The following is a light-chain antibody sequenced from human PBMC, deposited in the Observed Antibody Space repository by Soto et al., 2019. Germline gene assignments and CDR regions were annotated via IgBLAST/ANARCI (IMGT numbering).Light chain of an antibody. CDR3: TSYAGSNSYV. CDR2: EVS. Sequence: QSALTQPPSASGSPGQSVTISCTGTSSDIGGYTYVSWYQHHPGKAPKLMIYEVSKRPSGVPDHFSGSKSGNTASLTVSGLQAEDEADYYCTSYAGSNSYVFGTGTKVTVL. V-gene: IGLV2-8*01. CDR1: SSDIGGYTY. J-gene: IGLJ1*01.